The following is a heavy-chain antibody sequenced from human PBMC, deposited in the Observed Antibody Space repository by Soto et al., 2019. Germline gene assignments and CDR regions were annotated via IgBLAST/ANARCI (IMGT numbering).Heavy chain of an antibody. CDR1: GFTFSSYS. Sequence: GGSLRLSCAASGFTFSSYSMNWVRQAPGKGLEWVSSLSSSSSYIYYADSVKGRFTISRDKAKNSLYLQMNSRRAEDTAVYYCARVVAVARRPRDAFDICGQGTMVTV. J-gene: IGHJ3*02. CDR3: ARVVAVARRPRDAFDI. CDR2: LSSSSSYI. D-gene: IGHD6-19*01. V-gene: IGHV3-21*01.